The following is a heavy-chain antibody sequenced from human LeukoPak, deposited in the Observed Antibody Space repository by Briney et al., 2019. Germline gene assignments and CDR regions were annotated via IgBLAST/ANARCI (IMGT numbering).Heavy chain of an antibody. CDR3: ARWDDSAWGFGN. CDR2: ISHSGTT. D-gene: IGHD6-19*01. Sequence: PSETLSLTCTVSGGSISSSGYYWGWIRQSPGKGLEWVGYISHSGTTSYNSSLKSRVTISVDTSKNQLSLKLTSVTAADTAVYYCARWDDSAWGFGNWGPGTLVTVSS. V-gene: IGHV4-61*05. CDR1: GGSISSSGYY. J-gene: IGHJ4*02.